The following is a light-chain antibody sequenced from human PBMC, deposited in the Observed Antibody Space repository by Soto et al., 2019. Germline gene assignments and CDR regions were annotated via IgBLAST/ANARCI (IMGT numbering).Light chain of an antibody. V-gene: IGKV3-11*01. J-gene: IGKJ2*01. CDR1: QSVSSY. CDR3: QQRSNWPYT. CDR2: DAS. Sequence: EIVLTQSPATLSLSPGERATLSCRASQSVSSYLAWYQQKPGQAPRLLIYDASNRATGIPGRFSGSGSGTDFTLTISSLEPEDFVVYYCQQRSNWPYTFGQGTNLEIK.